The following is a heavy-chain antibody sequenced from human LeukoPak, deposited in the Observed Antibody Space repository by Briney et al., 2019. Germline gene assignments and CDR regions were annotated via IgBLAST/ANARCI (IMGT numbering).Heavy chain of an antibody. J-gene: IGHJ4*02. CDR3: VAISGKPSLEY. CDR1: GFMITGSA. D-gene: IGHD5-12*01. Sequence: GGSLRLSSAASGFMITGSAIHWVRQASGKGLEWLGRMRDKTNSYATAYGASVEGRFIISRDDSKNTAYLQMNSLRTEGTAMYYCVAISGKPSLEYWGRGTLVTVSS. V-gene: IGHV3-73*01. CDR2: MRDKTNSYAT.